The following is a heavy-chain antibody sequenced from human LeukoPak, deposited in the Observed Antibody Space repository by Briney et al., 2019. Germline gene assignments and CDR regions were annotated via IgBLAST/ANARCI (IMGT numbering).Heavy chain of an antibody. CDR2: IRYDGSNK. Sequence: GGSLRLSCAASGFTFSSYGMHWVRQAPGKGLEWVAFIRYDGSNKYYADSVKGRFTISRDNSKNTLYLQMNSLRAEYTAVYYCAKGGATVVHYWGQGTLVTVSS. J-gene: IGHJ4*02. CDR3: AKGGATVVHY. CDR1: GFTFSSYG. D-gene: IGHD4-23*01. V-gene: IGHV3-30*02.